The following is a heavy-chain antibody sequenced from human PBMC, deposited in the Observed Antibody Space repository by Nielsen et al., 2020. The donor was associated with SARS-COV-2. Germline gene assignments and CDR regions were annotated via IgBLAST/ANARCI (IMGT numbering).Heavy chain of an antibody. CDR2: ITNTGAE. D-gene: IGHD1-7*01. V-gene: IGHV3-11*04. J-gene: IGHJ6*02. Sequence: GESLKISCAASGFTFSDHYMTWIRQTPGKGLEWISYITNTGAEYYADSVKGRFTISRDNAQSSLYLLMNSLRAGDTAVYYCARALYNWNYFGYYYGMDVWGQGTTVTVSS. CDR1: GFTFSDHY. CDR3: ARALYNWNYFGYYYGMDV.